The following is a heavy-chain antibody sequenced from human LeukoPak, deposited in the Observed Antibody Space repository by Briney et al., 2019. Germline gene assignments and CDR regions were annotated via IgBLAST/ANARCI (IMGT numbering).Heavy chain of an antibody. CDR1: GGSFSGYY. CDR3: ARDRRNYYGSGSYDY. Sequence: PSETLSLTCAVYGGSFSGYYWSWIRQPPGKGLEWIGEINHSGSTNYNPSLKSRVTISVDTSKNQFSLKLSSVTAADTAVYYCARDRRNYYGSGSYDYWGQGTLVTVSS. D-gene: IGHD3-10*01. CDR2: INHSGST. J-gene: IGHJ4*02. V-gene: IGHV4-34*01.